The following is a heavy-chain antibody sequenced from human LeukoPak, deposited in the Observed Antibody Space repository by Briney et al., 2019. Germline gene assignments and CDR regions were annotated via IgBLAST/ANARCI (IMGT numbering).Heavy chain of an antibody. Sequence: GGSLRLSCAASGFTFSSYAMSWVRQAPGKGLEWVSVISNSAGSTFYADSVKGRFTISRDNSKNTVYMQLRSLRGEDTAVYYCAKDRLDGYNFRGMDVWGQGTTVSVSS. CDR3: AKDRLDGYNFRGMDV. D-gene: IGHD5-24*01. V-gene: IGHV3-23*01. CDR2: ISNSAGST. CDR1: GFTFSSYA. J-gene: IGHJ6*02.